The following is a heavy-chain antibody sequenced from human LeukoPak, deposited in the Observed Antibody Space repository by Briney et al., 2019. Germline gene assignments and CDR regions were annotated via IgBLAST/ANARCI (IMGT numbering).Heavy chain of an antibody. CDR3: AKDVGYYGSGMPDY. D-gene: IGHD3-10*01. Sequence: GGSLRLSCAASGFTFSSYAMSWVRQAPGKGLEWVSAISGSGGSTYYADSVKGRFTISRDNSKNSLYLQMNSLRTEDTALYYCAKDVGYYGSGMPDYWGQGTLVTVSS. V-gene: IGHV3-23*01. CDR2: ISGSGGST. CDR1: GFTFSSYA. J-gene: IGHJ4*02.